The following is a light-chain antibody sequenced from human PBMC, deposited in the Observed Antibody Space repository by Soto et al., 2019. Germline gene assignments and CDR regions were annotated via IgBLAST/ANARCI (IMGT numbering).Light chain of an antibody. V-gene: IGKV3-20*01. CDR2: GAS. CDR1: QSVSSSY. Sequence: EIVLTQSPGTLSLSPGERATLSCRASQSVSSSYLAWYQQKPGQAPRLLIYGASSRATGIPDRFSGSGSGTYFTISSSRREREDFAVYYCQQYGRSLYTFGQGTKLEIK. CDR3: QQYGRSLYT. J-gene: IGKJ2*01.